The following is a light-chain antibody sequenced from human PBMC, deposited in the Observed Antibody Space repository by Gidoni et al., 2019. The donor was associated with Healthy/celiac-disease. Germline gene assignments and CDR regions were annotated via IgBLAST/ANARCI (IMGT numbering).Light chain of an antibody. CDR3: NSRDSSGNHFVV. CDR2: GKN. Sequence: SSELTQDPAVSVALGQTVRITGQGDRLRSYYASWYQQKPGQAPVLVIYGKNNRPSGIPDRFSGSSSGNTASLTITGAQAEDEADYYCNSRDSSGNHFVVFGGGTKLTVL. CDR1: RLRSYY. V-gene: IGLV3-19*01. J-gene: IGLJ2*01.